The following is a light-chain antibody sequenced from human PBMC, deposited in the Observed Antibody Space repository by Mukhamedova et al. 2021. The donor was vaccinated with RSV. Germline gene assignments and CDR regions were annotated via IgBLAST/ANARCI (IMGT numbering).Light chain of an antibody. CDR2: SNN. J-gene: IGLJ2*01. Sequence: GTISCSGSSSNIGSNTVNWYQQLPGTAPKLLIYSNNQRPSGVPDRFSGSKSGTSASLAISGLQAEDEADYYCCSYAGSSTHVVFG. CDR1: SSNIGSNT. V-gene: IGLV1-44*01. CDR3: CSYAGSSTHVV.